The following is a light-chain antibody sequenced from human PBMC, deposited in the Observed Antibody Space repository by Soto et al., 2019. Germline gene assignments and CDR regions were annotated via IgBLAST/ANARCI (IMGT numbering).Light chain of an antibody. V-gene: IGLV1-51*01. CDR2: DND. CDR1: RSNIGNNA. CDR3: ETWDSSLSAGV. J-gene: IGLJ3*02. Sequence: QTVVTQPPSVSAAPGQTVTVSCSGSRSNIGNNAVAWYQHLPGTAPKLLIYDNDKRPSGISDRFSASKSGTSATLAITGLQTGDEADYYCETWDSSLSAGVFGGGTKLTVL.